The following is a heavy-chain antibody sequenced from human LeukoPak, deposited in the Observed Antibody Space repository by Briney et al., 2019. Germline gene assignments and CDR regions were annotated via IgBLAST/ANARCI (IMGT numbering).Heavy chain of an antibody. CDR3: ARVDIVATSYYYGMDV. CDR2: MNPNSGNT. D-gene: IGHD5-12*01. CDR1: GYTFTSYD. V-gene: IGHV1-8*01. Sequence: ASVTVSFTASGYTFTSYDINWVRQATGQGLEWMGWMNPNSGNTGYAQKFQGRVTMTRNTSISTAYMELSSLRSEDTAVYYCARVDIVATSYYYGMDVWGQGTTVTVSS. J-gene: IGHJ6*02.